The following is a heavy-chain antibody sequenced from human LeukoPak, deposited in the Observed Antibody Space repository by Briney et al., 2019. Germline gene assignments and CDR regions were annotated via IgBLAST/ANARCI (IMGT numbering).Heavy chain of an antibody. J-gene: IGHJ4*02. CDR1: GGTFSSYA. D-gene: IGHD3-10*01. V-gene: IGHV1-69*13. CDR2: IIPIFGTA. CDR3: ARTVRGSGSYPLYYFDY. Sequence: ASVKVSCKASGGTFSSYAISWVRQAPGQGLEWMGGIIPIFGTANYAQKFQGRVTITADESTSTAYMELSSLRSEDTAVYYCARTVRGSGSYPLYYFDYWGQGTLVTVSS.